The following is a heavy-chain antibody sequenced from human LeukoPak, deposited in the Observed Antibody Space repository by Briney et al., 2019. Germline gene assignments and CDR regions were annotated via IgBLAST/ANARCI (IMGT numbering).Heavy chain of an antibody. J-gene: IGHJ4*02. D-gene: IGHD3-10*01. CDR3: ARVQYYGSGSYYDM. V-gene: IGHV3-23*01. Sequence: GGSLRLSCAASGFTFSSYAMSWVRQAPGKGLEWVSAISGSGGSTYYADSVKGRFTISRDNSKNTVYLQMNSLKAEDTAVYYCARVQYYGSGSYYDMRGPGTLVTVSS. CDR2: ISGSGGST. CDR1: GFTFSSYA.